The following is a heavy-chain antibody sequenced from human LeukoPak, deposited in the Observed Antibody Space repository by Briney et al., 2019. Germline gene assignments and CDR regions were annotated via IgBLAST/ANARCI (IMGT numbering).Heavy chain of an antibody. CDR1: GYSFTSYW. CDR3: ARPRYYYDSSGYYYDAFDI. D-gene: IGHD3-22*01. CDR2: IYPGDSDT. Sequence: GESLKISCKGSGYSFTSYWIGWVRQMPGKGLEWMGIIYPGDSDTRYSPSFQGQVTISADKSISTAYLQWSSLKASDTAMYYCARPRYYYDSSGYYYDAFDIWGQGTMVTVSS. J-gene: IGHJ3*02. V-gene: IGHV5-51*01.